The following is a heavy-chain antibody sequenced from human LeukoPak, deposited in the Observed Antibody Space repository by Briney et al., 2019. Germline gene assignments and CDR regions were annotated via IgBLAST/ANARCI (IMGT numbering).Heavy chain of an antibody. V-gene: IGHV3-48*01. CDR3: AREGYSPY. J-gene: IGHJ4*02. Sequence: GGSLRLSCAASGFILRSYEMHWVRQAPGKGLEWVSYISSSSSTIYYADSVKGRFTISRDNAKNSLYLQMNSLRAEDTAVYYCAREGYSPYWGQGTLVTVSS. CDR2: ISSSSSTI. CDR1: GFILRSYE. D-gene: IGHD6-13*01.